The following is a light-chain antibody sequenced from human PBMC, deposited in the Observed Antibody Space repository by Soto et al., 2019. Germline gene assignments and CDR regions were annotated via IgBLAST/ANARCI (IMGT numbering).Light chain of an antibody. CDR1: SSDVGGYNY. CDR2: DFS. CDR3: CSYAGSYTFYV. Sequence: QSVLTQPRSVSGSPGQSVTISCTGTSSDVGGYNYVSWYQQHPGKAPKLMIYDFSQRPSGVPDRFSGSKSGNTASLTISGLQAEDEADYYCCSYAGSYTFYVFGTGTKLTVL. V-gene: IGLV2-11*01. J-gene: IGLJ1*01.